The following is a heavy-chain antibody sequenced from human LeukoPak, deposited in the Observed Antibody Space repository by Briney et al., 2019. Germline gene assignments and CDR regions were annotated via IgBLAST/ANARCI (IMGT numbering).Heavy chain of an antibody. J-gene: IGHJ4*02. CDR2: IYHSGST. V-gene: IGHV4-38-2*02. CDR1: GYSISSGYY. Sequence: PSETLSLTCTVSGYSISSGYYWGWIRQPPGKGLEWIGSIYHSGSTYYNPSLKSRVTISVDTSKSQFSLKLSSVTAADTAVYYCAREGPSGYDSSGYYYHWEIDYWGQGTLVTVSS. CDR3: AREGPSGYDSSGYYYHWEIDY. D-gene: IGHD3-22*01.